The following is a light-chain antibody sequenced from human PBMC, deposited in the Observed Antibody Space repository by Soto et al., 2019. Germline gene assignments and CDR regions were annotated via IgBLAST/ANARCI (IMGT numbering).Light chain of an antibody. Sequence: DIQTTQSPSTLSGSVGDRVTITCRASQTISSWLAWYQQKPGKAPKLLIYKASTLKSGVPSRFSGSGSGTEFTLTISSLQPDDFATYYCQHYSRLWSFGQGTKVDI. CDR1: QTISSW. J-gene: IGKJ1*01. V-gene: IGKV1-5*03. CDR2: KAS. CDR3: QHYSRLWS.